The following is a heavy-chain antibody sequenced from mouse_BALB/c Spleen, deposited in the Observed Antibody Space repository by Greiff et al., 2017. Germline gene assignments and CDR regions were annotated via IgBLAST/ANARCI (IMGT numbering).Heavy chain of an antibody. Sequence: EVKLQESGPGLVKPSQSLSLTCTVTGYSITSDYAWNWIRQFPGNKLEWMGYISYSGSTSYNPSLKSRISITRDTSKNQFFLQLNSVTTEDTATYYCAREGGNYWYFDVWGAGTTVTVSS. J-gene: IGHJ1*01. V-gene: IGHV3-2*02. CDR2: ISYSGST. D-gene: IGHD1-1*02. CDR3: AREGGNYWYFDV. CDR1: GYSITSDYA.